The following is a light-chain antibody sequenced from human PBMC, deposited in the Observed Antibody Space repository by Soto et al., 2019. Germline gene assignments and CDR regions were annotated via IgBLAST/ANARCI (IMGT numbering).Light chain of an antibody. CDR3: QQWTDYPWK. J-gene: IGKJ1*01. CDR1: QSLTMW. V-gene: IGKV1-5*03. CDR2: KAS. Sequence: DLHMTQSPSTLSAYVGDRVTITCRASQSLTMWLAWYQQISGKAPNLLIYKASSLESWVTSRFSGSGSGTEFTITISSLQPDDFATYDCQQWTDYPWKFGQGTNVEVK.